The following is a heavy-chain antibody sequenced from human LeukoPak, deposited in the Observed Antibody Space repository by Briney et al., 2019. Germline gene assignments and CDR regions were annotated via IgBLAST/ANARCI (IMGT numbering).Heavy chain of an antibody. D-gene: IGHD4-23*01. J-gene: IGHJ4*02. CDR1: GFTFSNYE. CDR3: ATDYGANSGGFDY. V-gene: IGHV3-48*03. CDR2: ISSSGSTI. Sequence: GGSLRLSCAASGFTFSNYEMNWVRKAPGKGLEWVSYISSSGSTIHYADSVKGRFTISRDNAKNSLYLQMNSLRAEDTAVYYCATDYGANSGGFDYWGQGTLVTVSS.